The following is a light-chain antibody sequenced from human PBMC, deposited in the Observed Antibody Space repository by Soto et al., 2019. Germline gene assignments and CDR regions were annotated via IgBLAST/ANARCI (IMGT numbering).Light chain of an antibody. CDR3: LTYSNSNALV. CDR2: DVS. CDR1: SSDVGNYNS. J-gene: IGLJ3*02. V-gene: IGLV2-8*01. Sequence: QSALIQPPSASGSPGQSVTISCTGTSSDVGNYNSVSWYQQHPGKAPKHMIFDVSSRPSGVPHRFSGSKSGNTPSLTVSGLHPEDDGDYYLLTYSNSNALVFGGGTKLTVL.